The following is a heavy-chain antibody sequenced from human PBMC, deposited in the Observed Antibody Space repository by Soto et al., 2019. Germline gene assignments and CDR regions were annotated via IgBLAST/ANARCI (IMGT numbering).Heavy chain of an antibody. D-gene: IGHD6-6*01. J-gene: IGHJ4*02. CDR1: GYSFTSYW. Sequence: PGESLKISCKGSGYSFTSYWISWVRQMPGKGREWMGRIDPSDSYTNYSPSFQGHVTISADKSISTAYLQWSSLKASDTAMYYCARLELAARPPYYFDYWGQGTLVTVSS. CDR3: ARLELAARPPYYFDY. CDR2: IDPSDSYT. V-gene: IGHV5-10-1*01.